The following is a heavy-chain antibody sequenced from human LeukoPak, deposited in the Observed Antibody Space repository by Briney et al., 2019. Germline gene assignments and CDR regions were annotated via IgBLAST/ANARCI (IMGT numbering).Heavy chain of an antibody. CDR1: GFNFNSYA. V-gene: IGHV3-23*01. Sequence: GGSLRLSCAASGFNFNSYAMNWVRQAPGKGLEWVSSISASGISTYYSDSVKGRFTISRDNSKNTLYLQMNSLRAEDTAVYYCAEGDNDILTGYYNSFDYWGQGTLVTVSS. CDR2: ISASGIST. D-gene: IGHD3-9*01. J-gene: IGHJ4*02. CDR3: AEGDNDILTGYYNSFDY.